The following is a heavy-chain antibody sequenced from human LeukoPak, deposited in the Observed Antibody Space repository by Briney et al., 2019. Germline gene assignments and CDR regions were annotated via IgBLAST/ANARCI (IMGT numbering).Heavy chain of an antibody. J-gene: IGHJ4*02. V-gene: IGHV1-69*13. CDR2: IIPIFGTA. CDR3: AVYSSSWYGHFDY. D-gene: IGHD6-13*01. CDR1: GGTFTSYA. Sequence: AVKVSCKASGGTFTSYAISWVRQAPGQGLEWMGGIIPIFGTANYAQKFQGRVTITSDESTSTAYMELSSLRSEDTAVYYCAVYSSSWYGHFDYWGQGTLVTVSS.